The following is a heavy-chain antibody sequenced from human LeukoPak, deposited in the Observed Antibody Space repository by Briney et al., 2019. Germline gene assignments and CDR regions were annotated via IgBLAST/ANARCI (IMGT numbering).Heavy chain of an antibody. J-gene: IGHJ4*02. CDR3: AKKAAVVVVAATGH. CDR1: GFTFSSYA. Sequence: GGSLRLSCAASGFTFSSYAMSWVRQAPGKGLEWVSGISGSGGSTYYADSVKGRFTISRDNSKNTLYLQMNRLRAEDTAVYYCAKKAAVVVVAATGHWGQGTLVTVSS. V-gene: IGHV3-23*01. CDR2: ISGSGGST. D-gene: IGHD2-15*01.